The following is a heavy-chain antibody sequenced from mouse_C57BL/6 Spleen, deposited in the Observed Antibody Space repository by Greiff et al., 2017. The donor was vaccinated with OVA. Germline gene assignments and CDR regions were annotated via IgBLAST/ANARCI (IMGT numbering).Heavy chain of an antibody. J-gene: IGHJ1*03. CDR2: IYPGSGST. V-gene: IGHV1-55*01. D-gene: IGHD1-1*01. Sequence: QVQLQQPGAELVKPGASVKMSCKASGYTFTSYWITWVKQRPGQGLEWIGDIYPGSGSTNYNEKFKSKATLTVDTSSSTAYMQLSSLTSEYSAVYYCARYGSPFWYFDVWGTGTTVTVSS. CDR3: ARYGSPFWYFDV. CDR1: GYTFTSYW.